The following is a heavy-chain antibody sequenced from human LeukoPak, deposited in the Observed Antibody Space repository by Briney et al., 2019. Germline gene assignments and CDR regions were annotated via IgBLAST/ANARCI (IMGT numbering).Heavy chain of an antibody. Sequence: KPSETLSLTCAVSGYSISSGYFWGWIRQPPGKGLEWIGSIYHSGSTYYNPSLKSRVTISLNTSKNQFSLKLSSVPAEDTAVYYCATNYGSGSYYILVYWGQGTLVTVSS. D-gene: IGHD3-10*01. V-gene: IGHV4-38-2*01. CDR2: IYHSGST. CDR3: ATNYGSGSYYILVY. CDR1: GYSISSGYF. J-gene: IGHJ4*02.